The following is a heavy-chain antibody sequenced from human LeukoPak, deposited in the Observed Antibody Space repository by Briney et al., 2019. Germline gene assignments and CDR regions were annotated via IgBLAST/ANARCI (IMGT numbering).Heavy chain of an antibody. J-gene: IGHJ4*02. CDR3: AKIPRARLLMAVDY. CDR2: ISSSSSTI. Sequence: QPGGSLRLSCAASGFTFSSYSMNWVRQAPGKGLEWVSYISSSSSTIYYADSVKGRFTISRDNAKNTLYLQMNSLRAEDTAVYYCAKIPRARLLMAVDYWGQGTLVTVSS. D-gene: IGHD2-8*01. CDR1: GFTFSSYS. V-gene: IGHV3-48*01.